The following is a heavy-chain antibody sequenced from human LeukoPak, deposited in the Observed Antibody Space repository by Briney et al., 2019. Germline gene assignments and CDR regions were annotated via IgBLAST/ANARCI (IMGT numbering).Heavy chain of an antibody. CDR3: AKVPIRDSSGWYRGSYFDY. CDR2: ISGSGGST. Sequence: GGSLRLSCAASGFTFSSYAMSWVRQAPGKGLEWVSAISGSGGSTYYADSVKGRFTISRDNSKNTLYLQMNSLRAEDTAVYYCAKVPIRDSSGWYRGSYFDYWGQGTLATVSS. V-gene: IGHV3-23*01. CDR1: GFTFSSYA. J-gene: IGHJ4*02. D-gene: IGHD6-19*01.